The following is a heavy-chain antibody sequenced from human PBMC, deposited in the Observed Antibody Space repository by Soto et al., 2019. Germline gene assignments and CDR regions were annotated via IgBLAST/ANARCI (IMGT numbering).Heavy chain of an antibody. J-gene: IGHJ4*02. V-gene: IGHV4-59*01. Sequence: SETLSLTCTVSGTSISSYYWSWSRQPPGKGLEWIASIHYSGTTNYNPSLASRVTLSVDTSQNQFSLKMTSVTAADRAMYFCARYNSYAIDYWGRGTLVTVSS. D-gene: IGHD2-8*01. CDR2: IHYSGTT. CDR1: GTSISSYY. CDR3: ARYNSYAIDY.